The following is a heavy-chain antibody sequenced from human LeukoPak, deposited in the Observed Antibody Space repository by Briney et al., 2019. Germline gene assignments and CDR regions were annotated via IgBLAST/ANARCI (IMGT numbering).Heavy chain of an antibody. V-gene: IGHV4-4*02. D-gene: IGHD2-2*01. J-gene: IGHJ4*02. Sequence: SGTLSLTCGISGGSITSSNWWTGVRQPPGMGLEWIGEVYHSGSTNYNPSLKSRVTISVDTSKNQFSLKLSSVTAADTAVYYCARGARGLVVVPAAMPHFDYWGQGTLVTVSS. CDR3: ARGARGLVVVPAAMPHFDY. CDR1: GGSITSSNW. CDR2: VYHSGST.